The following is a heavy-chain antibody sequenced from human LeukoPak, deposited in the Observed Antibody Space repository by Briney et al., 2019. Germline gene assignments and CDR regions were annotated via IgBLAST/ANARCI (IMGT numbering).Heavy chain of an antibody. CDR1: GGSIRSYY. J-gene: IGHJ4*02. Sequence: SETLSLTCTVSGGSIRSYYWSWIRQPPGKGLEWIGYIYYSGSTSYNPSLESRVTISLDTSKNQFSLELSSVTAADTAVYYCARGYSYGYFDYWGQGTLVTVSS. D-gene: IGHD5-18*01. CDR2: IYYSGST. V-gene: IGHV4-59*08. CDR3: ARGYSYGYFDY.